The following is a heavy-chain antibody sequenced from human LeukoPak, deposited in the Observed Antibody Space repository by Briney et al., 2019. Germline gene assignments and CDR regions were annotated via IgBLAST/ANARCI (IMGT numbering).Heavy chain of an antibody. CDR3: ARGDEEGDYFDY. J-gene: IGHJ4*02. CDR2: INPNSGGT. CDR1: GYTFTGYY. V-gene: IGHV1-2*02. Sequence: ASVKVSCKASGYTFTGYYMHWVRQAPGQGLEWMGWINPNSGGTNYAQKFQGRVTMTRDTSISTAHMELSRLRSDDTAVYYCARGDEEGDYFDYWGQGTLVTVSS.